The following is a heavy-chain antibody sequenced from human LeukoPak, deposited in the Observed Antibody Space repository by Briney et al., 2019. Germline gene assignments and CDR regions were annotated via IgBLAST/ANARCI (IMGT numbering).Heavy chain of an antibody. J-gene: IGHJ4*02. D-gene: IGHD1-1*01. CDR3: ARRNAGTTWSFDS. V-gene: IGHV3-7*01. Sequence: GSLRLSCEGSRFTFSNYWMSWVRQAPGKGLEWVANIKDDGSQKNYIDSVGGRFTISRDNAKASAFLKMNSLSFDDTAVYYCARRNAGTTWSFDSWGQGTLVTVSS. CDR1: RFTFSNYW. CDR2: IKDDGSQK.